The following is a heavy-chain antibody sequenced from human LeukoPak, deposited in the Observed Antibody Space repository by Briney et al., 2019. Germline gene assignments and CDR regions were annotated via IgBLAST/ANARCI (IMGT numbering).Heavy chain of an antibody. CDR3: ARDPSRITIFGVVIIGTWFDP. Sequence: PSETLSLTCAVSGYSISSGYYWGWIRQPPGKGLDWIGSIYHSGSTYYNPSLKSRVTISVDTSKNQFSLTLSSVTAADTAVYYCARDPSRITIFGVVIIGTWFDPWGQGTLVTVSS. CDR2: IYHSGST. J-gene: IGHJ5*02. D-gene: IGHD3-3*01. CDR1: GYSISSGYY. V-gene: IGHV4-38-2*02.